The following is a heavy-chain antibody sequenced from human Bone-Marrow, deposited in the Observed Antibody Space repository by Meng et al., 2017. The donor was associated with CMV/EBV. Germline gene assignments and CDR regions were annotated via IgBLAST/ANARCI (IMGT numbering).Heavy chain of an antibody. CDR2: IIPILGIA. CDR3: ARAVVVAATPPGFHWFDP. Sequence: TFSSYTVSWVRQAAGQGLEWMGRIIPILGIANYAQKFQGRVTITADKSTSTAYMELSSLRSEDTAVYYCARAVVVAATPPGFHWFDPWGQGTLVTVSS. J-gene: IGHJ5*02. D-gene: IGHD2-15*01. CDR1: TFSSYT. V-gene: IGHV1-69*02.